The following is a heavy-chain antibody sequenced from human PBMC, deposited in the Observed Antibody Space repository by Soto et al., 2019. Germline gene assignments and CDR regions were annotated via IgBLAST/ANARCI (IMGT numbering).Heavy chain of an antibody. CDR2: IRSKAYGGTT. V-gene: IGHV3-49*03. CDR1: GFTFGDYA. Sequence: GGSLRLSCTASGFTFGDYAMSWFRQAPGKGLEWVGFIRSKAYGGTTEYAASVKGRFTISRDDSKSIAYLQMNSLKTEDTAVFYCTRDLDDFWSGYYVFGYWGQGTLVTVSS. CDR3: TRDLDDFWSGYYVFGY. J-gene: IGHJ4*02. D-gene: IGHD3-3*01.